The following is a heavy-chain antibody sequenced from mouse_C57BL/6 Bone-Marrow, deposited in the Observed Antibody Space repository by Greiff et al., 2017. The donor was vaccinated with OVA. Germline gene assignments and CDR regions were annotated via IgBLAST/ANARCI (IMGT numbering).Heavy chain of an antibody. V-gene: IGHV5-4*01. Sequence: EVMLVESGGGLVKPGGSLKLSCAASGFTFSSYAMSWVRQTPEKRLEWVATISDGGSYTYYPDNVKGRFTISRDNAKNNLYLQMSHLKSEDTAMYYCARDGANWDHWGQGTTLTVSS. CDR1: GFTFSSYA. CDR3: ARDGANWDH. D-gene: IGHD4-1*01. CDR2: ISDGGSYT. J-gene: IGHJ2*01.